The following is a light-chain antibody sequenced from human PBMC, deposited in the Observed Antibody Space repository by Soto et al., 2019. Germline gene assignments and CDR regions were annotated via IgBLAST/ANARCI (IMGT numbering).Light chain of an antibody. J-gene: IGKJ1*01. Sequence: EIVLTQSPATLSLSPGERATLSCSASQSVSSYLAWYQQKPGQAPRLLIYDASNRATGIPARFSGSGSGTDFTLTISSLEPKDFAVYYCQHRSNWPPWTFGQGTKVEIK. CDR2: DAS. CDR3: QHRSNWPPWT. V-gene: IGKV3-11*01. CDR1: QSVSSY.